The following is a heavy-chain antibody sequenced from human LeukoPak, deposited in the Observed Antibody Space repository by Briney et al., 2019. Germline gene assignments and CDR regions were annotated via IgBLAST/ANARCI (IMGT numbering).Heavy chain of an antibody. CDR1: GGSISNYY. Sequence: PSETLSLTCIVSGGSISNYYWTWIRQPAGKGLEWIGRIYASGSTNYNPSLKSRVTMSVDTSKNRFSLHLSSVTAADAAMYYRARTNYDISGYYDYFDCWGQGTLVTVSS. V-gene: IGHV4-4*07. D-gene: IGHD3-22*01. CDR3: ARTNYDISGYYDYFDC. CDR2: IYASGST. J-gene: IGHJ4*02.